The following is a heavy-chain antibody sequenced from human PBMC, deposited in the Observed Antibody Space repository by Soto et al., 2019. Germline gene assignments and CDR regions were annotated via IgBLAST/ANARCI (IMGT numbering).Heavy chain of an antibody. CDR2: INAGNGNT. D-gene: IGHD3-3*01. CDR3: AREYYDFWSGYGYYYYGMDV. Sequence: GASVKVSCKASGYTFTSYAMHWVRQAPGQRLEWMGWINAGNGNTKYSQKFQGRVTITRDTSASTAYMELSSLRSEDTAVYYCAREYYDFWSGYGYYYYGMDVWGQGTTVTVSS. CDR1: GYTFTSYA. J-gene: IGHJ6*02. V-gene: IGHV1-3*01.